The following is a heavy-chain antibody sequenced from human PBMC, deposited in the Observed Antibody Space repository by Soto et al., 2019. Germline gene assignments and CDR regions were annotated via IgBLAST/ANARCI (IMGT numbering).Heavy chain of an antibody. CDR2: IYYSGST. D-gene: IGHD5-12*01. Sequence: SETLSLTCSVSGGSISSYYWSLIRQPPGKGLEWIGYIYYSGSTNYNPSLKSRVTISVDTSKNQFSLKLSSVTAADTAVYYCASGRWLQFEYFQHWGQGTLVTVSS. CDR3: ASGRWLQFEYFQH. V-gene: IGHV4-59*01. J-gene: IGHJ1*01. CDR1: GGSISSYY.